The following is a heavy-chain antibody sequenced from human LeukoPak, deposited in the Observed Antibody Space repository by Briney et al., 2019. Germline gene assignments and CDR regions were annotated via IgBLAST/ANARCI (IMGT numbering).Heavy chain of an antibody. CDR1: GFTFSSYG. D-gene: IGHD3-16*01. CDR2: IWYDGSNK. J-gene: IGHJ4*02. V-gene: IGHV3-33*01. Sequence: GGSLRLSCAASGFTFSSYGMHWVRQAPGKGLEWVAVIWYDGSNKYYADSVKGRFTISRDNSKNTLYLQMNSLRAEDTAVYYCASGGSSLRDPPDYWGQGTLVTVSS. CDR3: ASGGSSLRDPPDY.